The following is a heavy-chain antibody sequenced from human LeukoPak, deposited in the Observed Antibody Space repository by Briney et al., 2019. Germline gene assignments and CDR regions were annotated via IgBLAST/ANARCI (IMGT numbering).Heavy chain of an antibody. V-gene: IGHV4-59*01. J-gene: IGHJ6*03. CDR2: IYYSGST. CDR3: ARTTEGGYTYGYFYYYYMDV. Sequence: SETLSLTCTVSGGSISSYYWSWIRQPPGKGLEWIGYIYYSGSTNYNPSLKSRVTISVDTSRNQFSLELSSVTAADTAVYYCARTTEGGYTYGYFYYYYMDVWGKGTTVTISS. CDR1: GGSISSYY. D-gene: IGHD5-18*01.